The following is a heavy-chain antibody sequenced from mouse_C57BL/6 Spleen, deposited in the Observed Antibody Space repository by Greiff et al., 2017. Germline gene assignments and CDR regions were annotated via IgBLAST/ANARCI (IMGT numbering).Heavy chain of an antibody. CDR1: GYTFTSYW. V-gene: IGHV1-74*01. CDR2: IHPSDSDT. J-gene: IGHJ1*03. D-gene: IGHD2-4*01. Sequence: QVQLQQPGAELVKPGASVKVSCKASGYTFTSYWMHWVKQRPGQGLEWIGRIHPSDSDTNYNQKFKGKATLTVDKSSSTAYMPLSSLTSEDSAVYYCAIRDDYLGYFDVGGTGTTVTVSS. CDR3: AIRDDYLGYFDV.